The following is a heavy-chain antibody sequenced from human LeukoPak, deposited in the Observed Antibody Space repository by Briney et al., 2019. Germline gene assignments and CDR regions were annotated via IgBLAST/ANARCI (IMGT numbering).Heavy chain of an antibody. J-gene: IGHJ4*02. CDR1: GFTFSSYG. Sequence: GRSLRLSCAASGFTFSSYGMHWVRQAPGKGLEWVAVISYDGSNKYYADSVKGRFTISRDNSKNTLYLQMNSLRAEDTAVYYCVKNGLGQWLVPFDYWGQGTLVTVSS. CDR3: VKNGLGQWLVPFDY. CDR2: ISYDGSNK. V-gene: IGHV3-30*18. D-gene: IGHD6-19*01.